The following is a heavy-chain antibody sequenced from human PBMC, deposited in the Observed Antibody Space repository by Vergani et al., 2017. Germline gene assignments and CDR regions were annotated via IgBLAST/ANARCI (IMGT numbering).Heavy chain of an antibody. Sequence: EVQLMESGGGWAQPGGSLRLSCAASGFVFSESPIHWVRQVPGKGLEWLGHIRRRSEQYATTYGPTLIGRASISSDDATNPAYLQLSGLETDDKALYYCSGQNQSCHDYGGQGTLAAVAS. CDR2: IRRRSEQYAT. J-gene: IGHJ4*02. V-gene: IGHV3-73*01. CDR1: GFVFSESP. D-gene: IGHD3-10*01. CDR3: SGQNQSCHDY.